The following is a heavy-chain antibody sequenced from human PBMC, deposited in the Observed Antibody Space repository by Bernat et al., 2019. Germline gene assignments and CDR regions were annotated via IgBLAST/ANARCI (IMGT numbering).Heavy chain of an antibody. J-gene: IGHJ4*02. CDR1: GFTFSSYG. V-gene: IGHV3-30*18. CDR2: ISYDGSNK. CDR3: AKEITAMVTYYFDY. D-gene: IGHD5-18*01. Sequence: QVQLVESGGGVVQPGRSLRLSCAASGFTFSSYGMHWVRQAPGKGLEWVAVISYDGSNKYYADSVKGRFTISRDNSKNTLYLQMNSLRAEDTAVYYCAKEITAMVTYYFDYWGQGTLVTVYS.